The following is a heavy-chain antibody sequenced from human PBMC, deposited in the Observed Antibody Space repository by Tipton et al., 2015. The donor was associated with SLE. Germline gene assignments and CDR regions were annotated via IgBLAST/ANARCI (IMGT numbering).Heavy chain of an antibody. CDR3: ATLDASGSYPFDY. V-gene: IGHV4-38-2*02. D-gene: IGHD3-10*01. J-gene: IGHJ4*02. CDR2: IYRSGNT. CDR1: GYSISSGYY. Sequence: GSLRLSCTVSGYSISSGYYWGWIRQPPGKGLEWIGSIYRSGNTFYNPSLKSRVTISVDTSKNQFSLKLSSVTAADTAVYYCATLDASGSYPFDYWGQGTRVTVSS.